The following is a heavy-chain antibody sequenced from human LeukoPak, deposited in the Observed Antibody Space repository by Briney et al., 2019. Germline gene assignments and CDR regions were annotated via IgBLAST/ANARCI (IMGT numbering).Heavy chain of an antibody. D-gene: IGHD5-24*01. CDR1: GFTFSNYA. CDR3: AKDGEMATINY. J-gene: IGHJ4*02. V-gene: IGHV3-23*01. CDR2: ISGSGGYT. Sequence: GGSLRLSCAASGFTFSNYAMSWVRQAPGKGLEWVSAISGSGGYTYYADSVKGRFTISRDNSKNTLYLQMNSLRAEDTAVYYCAKDGEMATINYWGQGTLVTVSS.